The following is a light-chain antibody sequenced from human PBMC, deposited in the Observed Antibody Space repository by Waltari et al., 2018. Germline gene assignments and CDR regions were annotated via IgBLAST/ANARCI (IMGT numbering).Light chain of an antibody. V-gene: IGKV1-8*01. CDR1: HGVSTY. J-gene: IGKJ1*01. CDR3: QQYHDYPWT. Sequence: AIRVTQSPSSRSASIGYRVTSSRRASHGVSTYLAWYQQKPGNAPSLLIHAAPTLQSGVTSRFSGSGTVTDFTLTITCLQSVDFATYYCQQYHDYPWTFGQGTKVDI. CDR2: AAP.